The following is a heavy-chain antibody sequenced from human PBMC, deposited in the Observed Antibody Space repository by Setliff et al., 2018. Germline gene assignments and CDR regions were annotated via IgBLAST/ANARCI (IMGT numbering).Heavy chain of an antibody. Sequence: ASVKVSCKASGYTFTSYDINWVRQATGQGLEWMGWMNPNSGSTGYAQKFQGRVTMTRNTSISTAYMELSSLRSEDTAVYYCARVRVSGSSYYYYGMDVWGQGTTVTVSS. D-gene: IGHD1-26*01. J-gene: IGHJ6*02. CDR1: GYTFTSYD. CDR3: ARVRVSGSSYYYYGMDV. V-gene: IGHV1-8*02. CDR2: MNPNSGST.